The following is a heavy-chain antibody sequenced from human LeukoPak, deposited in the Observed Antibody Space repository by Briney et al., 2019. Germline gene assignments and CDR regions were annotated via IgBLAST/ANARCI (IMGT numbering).Heavy chain of an antibody. CDR3: ARGSKGLWFGELSY. Sequence: GASVKVSCKASGGTFSSYAISWVRQAPGQGLGWMGGIIPIFGTANYAQKFQGRVTITTDESTSTAYMELSSLRSEDTAVYHCARGSKGLWFGELSYWGQGTLVTVSS. CDR1: GGTFSSYA. V-gene: IGHV1-69*05. CDR2: IIPIFGTA. J-gene: IGHJ4*02. D-gene: IGHD3-10*01.